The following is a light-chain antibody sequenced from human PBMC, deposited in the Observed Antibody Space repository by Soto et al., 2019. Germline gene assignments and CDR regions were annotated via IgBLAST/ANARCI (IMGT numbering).Light chain of an antibody. Sequence: QSALTQPPSASGSPGQSVTISCTGTSSDVGAYNYVSWYKQHPGKAPKLIIYEVSKRPSGVPDRFSGSRSGNTASLSVSGLQTEDEADYYCSSYAGSNNYVAFGGGTKLTVL. CDR1: SSDVGAYNY. CDR2: EVS. V-gene: IGLV2-8*01. CDR3: SSYAGSNNYVA. J-gene: IGLJ2*01.